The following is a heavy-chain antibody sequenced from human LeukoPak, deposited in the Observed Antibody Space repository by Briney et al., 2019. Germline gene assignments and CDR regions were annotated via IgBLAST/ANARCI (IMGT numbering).Heavy chain of an antibody. CDR1: GGSISSYY. J-gene: IGHJ5*02. D-gene: IGHD3-22*01. V-gene: IGHV4-59*01. Sequence: PSETLSLTCAVSGGSISSYYWSWIRQPPGKGLEWIGDIYYSGSTNYNPSLKRRVTISVDTSKNQSSLTLSFVTAADTAVYSCARVDDSSGYYSGYNWFDPWGQGTLVTVSS. CDR2: IYYSGST. CDR3: ARVDDSSGYYSGYNWFDP.